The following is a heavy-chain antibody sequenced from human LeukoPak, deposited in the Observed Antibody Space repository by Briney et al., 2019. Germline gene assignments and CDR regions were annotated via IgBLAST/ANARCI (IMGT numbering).Heavy chain of an antibody. Sequence: SETLSLTCTVSGGSISNFYWSWIRQPPGKGLEWIGYIYYSGTTNYNPSLKSRVTISVDTSKNQFSLKLHSMSAADTAVYYCARDLNTGYYNAFDIWGQGTMVIVSS. D-gene: IGHD3-9*01. V-gene: IGHV4-59*01. J-gene: IGHJ3*02. CDR2: IYYSGTT. CDR3: ARDLNTGYYNAFDI. CDR1: GGSISNFY.